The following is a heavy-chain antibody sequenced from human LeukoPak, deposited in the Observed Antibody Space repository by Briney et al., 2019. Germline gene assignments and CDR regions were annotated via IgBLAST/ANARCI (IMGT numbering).Heavy chain of an antibody. CDR3: AKDSATVTTSAFDY. D-gene: IGHD4-17*01. CDR2: ISWNSGSI. CDR1: GFTLDDYA. Sequence: PGGSLRLSCAASGFTLDDYAMHWVRQAPGKGLEWVSGISWNSGSIGYADSVKGRFTISRDNAKNSLYLQMNSLRAEDTALYYCAKDSATVTTSAFDYWGQGTLVTVSS. J-gene: IGHJ4*02. V-gene: IGHV3-9*01.